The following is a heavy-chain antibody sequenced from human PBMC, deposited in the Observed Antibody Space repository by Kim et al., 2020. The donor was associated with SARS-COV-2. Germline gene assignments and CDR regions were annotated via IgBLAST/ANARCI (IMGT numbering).Heavy chain of an antibody. Sequence: SETLSLTCTVSGGSISSYYWSWIRQPPGKGLEWIGYIYYSGSTNYNPSLKSRVTISVDTSKNQFSLKLSSVTAADTAVYYGARGFDYWCQGTLVTVSS. CDR3: ARGFDY. CDR1: GGSISSYY. CDR2: IYYSGST. J-gene: IGHJ4*02. V-gene: IGHV4-59*13.